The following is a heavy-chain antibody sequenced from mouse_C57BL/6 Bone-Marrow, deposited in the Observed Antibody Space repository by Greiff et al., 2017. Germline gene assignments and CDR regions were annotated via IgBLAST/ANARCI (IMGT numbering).Heavy chain of an antibody. V-gene: IGHV14-4*01. CDR2: IDPENGDT. CDR1: GFNIKDDY. Sequence: EVQLQESGAELVRPGASVKLSCTASGFNIKDDYMHWVKQRPEQGLEWIGWIDPENGDTEYASKFQGKATITADTSSNTAYLQLSSLTSEDTAVYYCTTLIYYYGGYWGQGTTLTVSS. J-gene: IGHJ2*01. D-gene: IGHD1-1*01. CDR3: TTLIYYYGGY.